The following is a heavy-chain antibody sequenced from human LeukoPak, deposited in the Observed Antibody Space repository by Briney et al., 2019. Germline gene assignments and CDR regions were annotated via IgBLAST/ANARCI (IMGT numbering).Heavy chain of an antibody. D-gene: IGHD6-19*01. CDR3: ARDSSGWYSLSGAFDI. V-gene: IGHV1-18*01. CDR2: ISPHDDKR. J-gene: IGHJ3*02. Sequence: ASVKVSCKASGYNFHNYGISWVRQAPGQGLQWMGWISPHDDKRNYGHNFHGRVTMTTDTSTSTAYIELWSLKSDDTAIYYCARDSSGWYSLSGAFDIWGQGTMVTVSS. CDR1: GYNFHNYG.